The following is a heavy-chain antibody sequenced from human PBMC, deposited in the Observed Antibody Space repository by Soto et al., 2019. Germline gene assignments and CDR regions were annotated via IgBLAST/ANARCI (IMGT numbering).Heavy chain of an antibody. CDR3: ARAGSSTRAPFDY. J-gene: IGHJ4*02. CDR1: GYTFTGYY. D-gene: IGHD6-6*01. CDR2: INPNSGGT. Sequence: ASVKVSCKAPGYTFTGYYMHWARQAPGQGLEWMGWINPNSGGTNYAQKFQGRVTMTRDTSISTAYMELSRLRSDDTAVYYCARAGSSTRAPFDYWGQGTLVTVSS. V-gene: IGHV1-2*02.